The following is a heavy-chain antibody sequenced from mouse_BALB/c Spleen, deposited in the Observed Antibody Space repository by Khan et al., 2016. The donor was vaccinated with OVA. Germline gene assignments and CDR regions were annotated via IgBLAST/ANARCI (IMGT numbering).Heavy chain of an antibody. CDR2: IYPGSGSP. Sequence: LQQPGSELVSPGASVKLSCKTSGYTFSTYWMHWVKQRPGQGLKWIGNIYPGSGSPNYDEKFKSKATLTADTSSTTAYMQLSSLTSEDSAVYYCTRGTTAPYVMDYWGQGTSVTVSS. J-gene: IGHJ4*01. CDR1: GYTFSTYW. D-gene: IGHD1-2*01. CDR3: TRGTTAPYVMDY. V-gene: IGHV1S22*01.